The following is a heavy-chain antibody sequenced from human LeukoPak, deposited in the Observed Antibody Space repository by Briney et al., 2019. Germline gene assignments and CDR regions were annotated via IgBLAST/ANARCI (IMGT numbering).Heavy chain of an antibody. V-gene: IGHV3-30*09. CDR2: ISYDANIGSNK. J-gene: IGHJ4*02. D-gene: IGHD3-3*01. CDR3: ARDGGYDFWSGYYQDY. Sequence: GGSLRLSCATSGFTFSRYAMHWVRQAPGKGLEWVALISYDANIGSNKYYADSVKGRFAISRDDSKNTLYLQMNSLRAEDTAVYYCARDGGYDFWSGYYQDYWGQGTLVTVSS. CDR1: GFTFSRYA.